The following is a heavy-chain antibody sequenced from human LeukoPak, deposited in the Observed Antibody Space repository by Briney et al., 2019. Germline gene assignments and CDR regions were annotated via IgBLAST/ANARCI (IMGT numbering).Heavy chain of an antibody. D-gene: IGHD6-13*01. CDR2: IWYDGSNK. V-gene: IGHV3-33*01. CDR1: GFTFSSYG. J-gene: IGHJ4*02. CDR3: ARAASSWPKRLDY. Sequence: GGSLRLSCAASGFTFSSYGMHWVRQAPGKGLEWVAVIWYDGSNKYYADSVKGRFTISRDNAKNSLYLQMNSLRAEDTAVYYCARAASSWPKRLDYWGQGTLVTVSS.